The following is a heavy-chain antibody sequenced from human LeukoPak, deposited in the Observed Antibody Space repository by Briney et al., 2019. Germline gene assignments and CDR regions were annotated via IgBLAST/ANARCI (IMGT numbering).Heavy chain of an antibody. CDR1: GGSISSYY. V-gene: IGHV4-4*07. CDR2: ISTSGST. J-gene: IGHJ5*02. Sequence: SPSETLSLTCTVSGGSISSYYWSWIRQPAGKGLESIGHISTSGSTNYNPSLKSRVTMSVDTSKNQFSLKLSSVTAADTAVYYSARLVGLYYYGSGSYLTTSIRVSQNWFDPWGQGTLVTVSS. D-gene: IGHD3-10*01. CDR3: ARLVGLYYYGSGSYLTTSIRVSQNWFDP.